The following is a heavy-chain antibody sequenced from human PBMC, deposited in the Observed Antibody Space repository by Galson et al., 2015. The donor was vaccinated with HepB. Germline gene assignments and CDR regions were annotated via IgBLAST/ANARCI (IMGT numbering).Heavy chain of an antibody. CDR2: INLDATAN. CDR1: GFTFKNYW. D-gene: IGHD3-3*01. CDR3: ARIYDFWSGSSHNSYYYYMDV. J-gene: IGHJ6*03. V-gene: IGHV3-7*01. Sequence: SLRLSCAASGFTFKNYWMTWVRRAPGRGLEWVASINLDATANNYLDSVKGRFTLSRGNAKKSLFLQMSSLRVEDTAVYYCARIYDFWSGSSHNSYYYYMDVWGRGTTVIVSS.